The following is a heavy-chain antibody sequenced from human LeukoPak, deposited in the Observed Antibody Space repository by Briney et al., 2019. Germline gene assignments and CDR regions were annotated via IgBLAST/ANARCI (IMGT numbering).Heavy chain of an antibody. CDR2: INTDGSRT. CDR3: ARDFNPSCGDNCYIDAFDI. J-gene: IGHJ3*02. D-gene: IGHD2-21*01. CDR1: GFTFSSYW. V-gene: IGHV3-74*01. Sequence: GGSLRLSCAASGFTFSSYWMHWVGQAQGKGRGGVSRINTDGSRTSYADSVKGRFTISRDNAKNSLYLQMDSLRAEDTAVYYCARDFNPSCGDNCYIDAFDIWGQGTMVTVSS.